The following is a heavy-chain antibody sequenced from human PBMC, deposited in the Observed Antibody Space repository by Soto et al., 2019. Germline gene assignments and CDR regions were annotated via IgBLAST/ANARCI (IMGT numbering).Heavy chain of an antibody. CDR1: GFTFSSYS. CDR2: ISSSSSTI. D-gene: IGHD4-17*01. CDR3: ASRDYGDYVDYWYFDL. V-gene: IGHV3-48*01. J-gene: IGHJ2*01. Sequence: GGSLRLSCAASGFTFSSYSMNWVRQAPGKGLEWVSYISSSSSTIYYADSVKGRFTISRDNAKNSLYLQMNSLRAEDTAVYYCASRDYGDYVDYWYFDLWGRGTLVTVSS.